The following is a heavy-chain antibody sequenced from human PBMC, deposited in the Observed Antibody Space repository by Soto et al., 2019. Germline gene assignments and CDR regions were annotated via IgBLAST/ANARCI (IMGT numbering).Heavy chain of an antibody. Sequence: EVQLVESGGGLVQPGGSLRLSCAASGFTFSSYWRNWVRQAPGKGLVWVSRINSDGSTTAYVDSVKGRFTISRDNAKNTLYLQMNSLRAEDTAVYYCARRDQIAYYYGMDVWGQGTTVTVSS. CDR1: GFTFSSYW. CDR3: ARRDQIAYYYGMDV. D-gene: IGHD2-21*01. V-gene: IGHV3-74*01. CDR2: INSDGSTT. J-gene: IGHJ6*02.